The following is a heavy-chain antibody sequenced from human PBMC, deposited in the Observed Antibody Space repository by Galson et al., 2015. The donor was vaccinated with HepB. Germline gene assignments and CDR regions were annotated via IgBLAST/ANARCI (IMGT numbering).Heavy chain of an antibody. CDR1: GGSFSGLY. V-gene: IGHV4-34*01. D-gene: IGHD2-15*01. Sequence: SETLSLTCAVSGGSFSGLYWTWIRQSPDKGLEWIGEINHIGGTNYNPSLKGRATLSVDTSRKQFSLKLRSLNAADTAVYYCARRGGSRLTATFDLWGQGVVVTVSS. J-gene: IGHJ4*02. CDR2: INHIGGT. CDR3: ARRGGSRLTATFDL.